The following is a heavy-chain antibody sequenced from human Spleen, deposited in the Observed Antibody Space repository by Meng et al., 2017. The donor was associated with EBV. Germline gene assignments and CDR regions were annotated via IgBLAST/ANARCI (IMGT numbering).Heavy chain of an antibody. CDR1: GGSLSISGYY. J-gene: IGHJ5*02. Sequence: LRLDGSGPDRGKPSEPLSLTCTVSGGSLSISGYYWGWIRQPPGKGLEWIGSIYYSGSTYYNPSLKSRVTISVDTSKNQFSLKLSSVTAADTAVYYCARAFSTSGWFDPWGQGTLVTVSS. CDR3: ARAFSTSGWFDP. CDR2: IYYSGST. V-gene: IGHV4-39*07. D-gene: IGHD3/OR15-3a*01.